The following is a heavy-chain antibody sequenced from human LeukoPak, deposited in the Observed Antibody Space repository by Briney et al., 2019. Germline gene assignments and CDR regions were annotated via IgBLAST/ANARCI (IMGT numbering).Heavy chain of an antibody. Sequence: SETLSLTCTVSGGSISSYYWSWIRQPPGKGLEWIGYIYYSGSTNYNPSLKSRVTISVDTSKNQFSLKLSSVTAADTAVYYCARSLESWEWPSFDYWGQGTLVTVSS. D-gene: IGHD1-26*01. V-gene: IGHV4-59*01. CDR3: ARSLESWEWPSFDY. CDR1: GGSISSYY. J-gene: IGHJ4*02. CDR2: IYYSGST.